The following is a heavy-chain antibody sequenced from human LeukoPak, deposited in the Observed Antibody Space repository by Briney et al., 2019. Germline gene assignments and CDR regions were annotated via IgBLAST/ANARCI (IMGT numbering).Heavy chain of an antibody. D-gene: IGHD6-13*01. CDR3: ARAVAAAGTDFGY. J-gene: IGHJ4*02. CDR1: GGSISSYY. V-gene: IGHV4-59*01. Sequence: SETLSLTCTVSGGSISSYYWSWIRQPPGKGLEWIGYIYYSGSTNYNPSLKSRVTISVDTSKNQFSLKLSSVTAADTAVYYYARAVAAAGTDFGYWGQGTLVTVSS. CDR2: IYYSGST.